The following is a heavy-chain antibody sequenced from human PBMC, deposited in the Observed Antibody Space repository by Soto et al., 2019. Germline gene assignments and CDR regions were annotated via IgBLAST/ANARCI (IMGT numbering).Heavy chain of an antibody. CDR2: IYYSGRT. CDR3: ARMRGLGEISPYFDY. CDR1: GGSISDYQ. J-gene: IGHJ4*02. Sequence: QVQLQESGPGLVKPSETLSLTCSVSGGSISDYQWNWIRQPPGKGLEWIGYIYYSGRTNYNPSLKSRVTISLDTSTKQFALRLRSLTAADTAVYYCARMRGLGEISPYFDYWGKGTLVTVSS. V-gene: IGHV4-59*01. D-gene: IGHD3-16*02.